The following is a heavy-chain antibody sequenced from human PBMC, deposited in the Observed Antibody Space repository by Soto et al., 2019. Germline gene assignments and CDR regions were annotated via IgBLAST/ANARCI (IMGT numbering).Heavy chain of an antibody. D-gene: IGHD6-6*01. CDR3: ARRMAARPEYYFDF. J-gene: IGHJ4*01. Sequence: SGNPSPTCPFSGFSLSTYYLTWIPPSPGKGLEWIGCVYYSGTTHYNPSLKSRVTISVDTSKNQFSLRLTSVTAADTAVYYCARRMAARPEYYFDFWGHGTLVTVSS. V-gene: IGHV4-59*01. CDR2: VYYSGTT. CDR1: GFSLSTYY.